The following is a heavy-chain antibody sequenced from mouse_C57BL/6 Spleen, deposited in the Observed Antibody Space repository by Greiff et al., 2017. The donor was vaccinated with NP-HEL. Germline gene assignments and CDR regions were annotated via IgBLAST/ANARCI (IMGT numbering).Heavy chain of an antibody. J-gene: IGHJ2*01. V-gene: IGHV1-26*01. D-gene: IGHD1-1*02. CDR1: GYTFTDYY. CDR2: INPNNGGT. Sequence: EVQLQQSGPELVKPGASVKISCKASGYTFTDYYMNWVKQSHGKSLEWIGDINPNNGGTSYNQKFKGKATLTVDKSSSTAYMELRSLTSEDSAVYYCAREEVARYFDYWGQGTTLTVSS. CDR3: AREEVARYFDY.